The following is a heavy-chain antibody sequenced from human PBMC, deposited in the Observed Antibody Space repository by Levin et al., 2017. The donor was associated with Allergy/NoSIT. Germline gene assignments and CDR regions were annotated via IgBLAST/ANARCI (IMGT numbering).Heavy chain of an antibody. CDR1: GFTFSSYA. CDR2: ISYDGSNK. Sequence: GGSLRLSCAASGFTFSSYAMHWVRQAPGKGLEWVAVISYDGSNKYYADSVKGRFTISRDNSKNTLYLQMNSLRAEDTAVYYCARDRLGSSSSGGYFDYWGQGTLVTVSS. D-gene: IGHD6-6*01. V-gene: IGHV3-30-3*01. CDR3: ARDRLGSSSSGGYFDY. J-gene: IGHJ4*02.